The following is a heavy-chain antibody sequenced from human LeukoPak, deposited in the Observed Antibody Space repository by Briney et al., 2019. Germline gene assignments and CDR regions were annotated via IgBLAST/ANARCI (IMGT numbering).Heavy chain of an antibody. V-gene: IGHV3-30-3*01. CDR3: ARDDGSLDY. Sequence: GRSLRLSCAASGFTFSSYAMHWVRQAPGKGLEGVAVISYDGSNKYYADSVKGRFTISRDNSKNTLYLQMNSLRAEDTAVYYCARDDGSLDYWGQGTLVTFSS. J-gene: IGHJ4*02. CDR2: ISYDGSNK. D-gene: IGHD5-24*01. CDR1: GFTFSSYA.